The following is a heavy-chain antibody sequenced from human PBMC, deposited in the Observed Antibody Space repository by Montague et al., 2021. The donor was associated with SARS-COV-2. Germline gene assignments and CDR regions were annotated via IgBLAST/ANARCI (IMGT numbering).Heavy chain of an antibody. Sequence: SLRLSCAASGFTFSRYRMNWVRQAPGKGLEWVSFIHSTSGTIFYADSVKGRFTISIDDAKNSLYLQMTSLAAEDTAVYYCARSGNWNDLQIDYWGQGTLVTVSS. CDR3: ARSGNWNDLQIDY. D-gene: IGHD1-1*01. CDR1: GFTFSRYR. V-gene: IGHV3-48*04. J-gene: IGHJ4*02. CDR2: IHSTSGTI.